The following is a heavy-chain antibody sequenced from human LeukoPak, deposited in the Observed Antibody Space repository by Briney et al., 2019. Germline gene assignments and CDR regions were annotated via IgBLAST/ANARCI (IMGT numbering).Heavy chain of an antibody. CDR3: ARDRSLRYFDY. V-gene: IGHV3-33*08. CDR1: GFTFSSYA. CDR2: IWYDGSDT. J-gene: IGHJ4*02. Sequence: PGASLRLSCAASGFTFSSYAMSWVRQAPGKGLEWVAVIWYDGSDTYYTDSVKGRFTISRDNSKNTLYLQMNSLRVEDTAVYYCARDRSLRYFDYWGQGTVVTVSS.